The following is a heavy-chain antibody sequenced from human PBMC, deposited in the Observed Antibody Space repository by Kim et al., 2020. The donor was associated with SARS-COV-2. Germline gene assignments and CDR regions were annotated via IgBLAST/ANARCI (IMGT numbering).Heavy chain of an antibody. CDR2: INHSGST. D-gene: IGHD3-10*01. V-gene: IGHV4-34*01. Sequence: SETLSLTCAVYGGSVSGYYWSWIRQPPGKGLEWIGEINHSGSTNYNPSLKSRVTISVDTSKNQFSLKLSSVTAADTAVYYCARAGLAGGYYGMDVWGQGTTVTVSS. J-gene: IGHJ6*02. CDR3: ARAGLAGGYYGMDV. CDR1: GGSVSGYY.